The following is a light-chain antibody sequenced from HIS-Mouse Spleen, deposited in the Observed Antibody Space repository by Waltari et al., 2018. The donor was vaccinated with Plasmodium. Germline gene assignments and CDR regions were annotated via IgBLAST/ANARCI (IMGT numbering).Light chain of an antibody. J-gene: IGLJ2*01. V-gene: IGLV2-11*01. CDR3: CSYAGSYTWV. Sequence: QSALTQPRSVSGSPGQSVTLSCPGTRSDVGGSNYVSWYQQHPGKAPKLMIYDVSKRPSGVPDRFSGSKSGNTASLTISGLQAEDEADYYCCSYAGSYTWVFGGGTKLTVL. CDR1: RSDVGGSNY. CDR2: DVS.